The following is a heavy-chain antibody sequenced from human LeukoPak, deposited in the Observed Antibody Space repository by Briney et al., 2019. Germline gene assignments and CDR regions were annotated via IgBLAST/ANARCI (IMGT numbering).Heavy chain of an antibody. CDR2: IYGSGASI. CDR1: GFNFKNYV. J-gene: IGHJ4*02. Sequence: GGPVTLPRVACGFNFKNYVMMGLRQAPGKGREGFAIIYGSGASISYADSVKGRFTTSRHNSNNTLYLQMNSLRAEDTAMYYCAKDLGWELPAEAYWGQG. V-gene: IGHV3-23*01. CDR3: AKDLGWELPAEAY. D-gene: IGHD1-26*01.